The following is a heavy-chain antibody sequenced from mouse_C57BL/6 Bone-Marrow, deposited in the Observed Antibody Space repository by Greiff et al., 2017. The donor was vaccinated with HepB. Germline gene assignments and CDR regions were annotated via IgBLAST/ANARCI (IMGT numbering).Heavy chain of an antibody. J-gene: IGHJ1*03. CDR3: ARDAYGNYGGFYWYFDV. CDR2: SRNKANDYTT. Sequence: EGGGGLVQSGRSLRLSCATSGFTFSDFYMEWVRQAPEKGLEWIAASRNKANDYTTEYSASVKGRFIVSRDTSQSILYLQMNALRAEDTAIYYCARDAYGNYGGFYWYFDVWGTGTTVTVSS. CDR1: GFTFSDFY. V-gene: IGHV7-1*01. D-gene: IGHD2-1*01.